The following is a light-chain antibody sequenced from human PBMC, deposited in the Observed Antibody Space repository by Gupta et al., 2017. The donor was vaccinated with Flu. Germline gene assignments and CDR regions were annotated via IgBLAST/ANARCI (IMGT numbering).Light chain of an antibody. CDR3: CSYTTSSTYV. Sequence: QSALTQPASVSGSPGQSITISCTGTSSDVGTYNLVSWYQQDPGKAPKLIVSEVSKRAAGVSNRFSGSKSGNTASLTISGRQAEDEADYYCCSYTTSSTYVFGTGTKVTVL. CDR1: SSDVGTYNL. V-gene: IGLV2-23*02. J-gene: IGLJ1*01. CDR2: EVS.